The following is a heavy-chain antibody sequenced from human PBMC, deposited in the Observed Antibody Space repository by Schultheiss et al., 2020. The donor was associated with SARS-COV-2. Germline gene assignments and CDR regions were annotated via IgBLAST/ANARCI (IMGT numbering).Heavy chain of an antibody. V-gene: IGHV3-7*03. J-gene: IGHJ3*02. CDR2: IKPDGSDK. CDR1: GFTFSSHW. Sequence: GESLKISCAASGFTFSSHWIHWVRQASGKGLEWVANIKPDGSDKYYVDSVKGRFTISRDNAKNSLYLQMNSLRAEDTALYYCAKGIAARPNNAFDIWGQGTMVTVSS. D-gene: IGHD6-13*01. CDR3: AKGIAARPNNAFDI.